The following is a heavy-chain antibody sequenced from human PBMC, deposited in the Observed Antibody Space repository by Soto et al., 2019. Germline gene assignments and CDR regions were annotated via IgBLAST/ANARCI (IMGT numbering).Heavy chain of an antibody. CDR1: GTSLTTYR. CDR3: ARICCSTSTCDSWFDP. V-gene: IGHV5-10-1*01. Sequence: GESLKISLKGSGTSLTTYRITLVRQMSGKELECMGGIDPGXTYATYSPAFQVHVTISADKASSTPYLKWSSLDASDTATYFCARICCSTSTCDSWFDPGAQGTLVTVSS. D-gene: IGHD2-2*01. CDR2: IDPGXTYA. J-gene: IGHJ5*02.